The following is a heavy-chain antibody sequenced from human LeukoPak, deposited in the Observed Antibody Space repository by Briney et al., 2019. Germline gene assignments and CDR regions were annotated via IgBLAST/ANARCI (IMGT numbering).Heavy chain of an antibody. J-gene: IGHJ4*02. Sequence: PGGSLRLSCAASGFSFSGYWMHWVRQAPGKGLVWVSYIKSDGSSTRYEDSVKGRFTISGDNAKNTLYLQMNSLRAEDTAVYYCVRESGYNYGYWGQGTLVTVSS. D-gene: IGHD5-18*01. V-gene: IGHV3-74*01. CDR1: GFSFSGYW. CDR2: IKSDGSST. CDR3: VRESGYNYGY.